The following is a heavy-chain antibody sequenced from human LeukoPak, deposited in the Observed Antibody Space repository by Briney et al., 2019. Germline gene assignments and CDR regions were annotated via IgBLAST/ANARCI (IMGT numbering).Heavy chain of an antibody. V-gene: IGHV4-38-2*02. J-gene: IGHJ3*02. CDR2: IFYSGST. Sequence: SETLSLTCSVSGYSISSGYYWGWVRQPPGKALEWIGNIFYSGSTYYSPSLKSRVTISLDTSRNQFSLKLNSVTAADTAVYYCAKSNGYGLIDIWGQGTMVTVSS. D-gene: IGHD3-10*01. CDR3: AKSNGYGLIDI. CDR1: GYSISSGYY.